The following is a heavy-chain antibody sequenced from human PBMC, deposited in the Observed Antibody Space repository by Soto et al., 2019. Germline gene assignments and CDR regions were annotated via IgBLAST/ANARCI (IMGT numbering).Heavy chain of an antibody. CDR1: GCTFSTHW. CDR2: IKEDGSES. V-gene: IGHV3-7*05. J-gene: IGHJ4*02. Sequence: EVQLVESGGDLVQPGGSLRLSCAASGCTFSTHWMSWVRQAPGKGLEWVANIKEDGSESYYADSVKGRFTISRDNAKNSLYLQMNGLRVEDTALYYCAKDVRWGQGTLVTVSS. CDR3: AKDVR.